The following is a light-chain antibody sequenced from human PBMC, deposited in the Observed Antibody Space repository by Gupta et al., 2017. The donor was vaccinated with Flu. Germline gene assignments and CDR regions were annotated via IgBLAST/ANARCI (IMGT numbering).Light chain of an antibody. CDR1: SSDVGGYNY. CDR3: SSYTTSSTWV. Sequence: QPALTQPASESGAPGQSITISCTGSSSDVGGYNYVSWYQQHPGKAPKLMIYEVSKRPSGVSDRFSGSRSGNTASLTISGLQAEDEADYYCSSYTTSSTWVFGGGTKLTVL. CDR2: EVS. J-gene: IGLJ3*02. V-gene: IGLV2-14*01.